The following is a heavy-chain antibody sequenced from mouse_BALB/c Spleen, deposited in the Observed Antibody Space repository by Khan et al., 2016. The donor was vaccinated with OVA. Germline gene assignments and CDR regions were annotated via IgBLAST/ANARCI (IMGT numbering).Heavy chain of an antibody. V-gene: IGHV1-7*01. CDR2: IIPTAGYT. CDR1: GYTFTSYW. Sequence: QVQLQQSGAELAKPGTSVKMSCKASGYTFTSYWMHWIKQRPGQGLEWIGYIIPTAGYTNYNQKFKDKATLTADKSSSTAYMQLSSLTSDDCAVDYCARDRIDYWGQGTTLTVSS. J-gene: IGHJ2*01. CDR3: ARDRIDY.